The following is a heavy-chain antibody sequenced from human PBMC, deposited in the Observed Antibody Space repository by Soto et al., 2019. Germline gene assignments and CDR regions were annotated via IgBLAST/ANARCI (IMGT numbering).Heavy chain of an antibody. V-gene: IGHV3-15*06. D-gene: IGHD3-3*01. CDR1: GFTFSNVW. Sequence: PGGSLRLSCAVSGFTFSNVWLSWVRQGPGKGLGWVGRIKSRADSETTYYAPPARGRFIILRDDSKHMLYLQLNSLTSEDTSVCYCVTVLPHANSWFDYWGQGPPVTVS. CDR2: IKSRADSETT. J-gene: IGHJ4*02. CDR3: VTVLPHANSWFDY.